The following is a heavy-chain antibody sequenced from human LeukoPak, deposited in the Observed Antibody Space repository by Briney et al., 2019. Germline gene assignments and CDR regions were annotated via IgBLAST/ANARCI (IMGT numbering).Heavy chain of an antibody. Sequence: SETLSLTCTVSGGSISRDYWNWIRQPPGKGLEWVGSISDRSNTDYNPSLKIRVTISGDTSKNQFSLKLSSVTAADPAVYYCARMGYSNYEFAYWGQGTLVTVSS. D-gene: IGHD4-11*01. CDR1: GGSISRDY. CDR2: ISDRSNT. V-gene: IGHV4-59*08. J-gene: IGHJ4*02. CDR3: ARMGYSNYEFAY.